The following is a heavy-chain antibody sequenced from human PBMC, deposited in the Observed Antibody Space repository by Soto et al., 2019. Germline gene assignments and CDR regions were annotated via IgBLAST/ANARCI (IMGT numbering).Heavy chain of an antibody. CDR1: GGTFSRCS. J-gene: IGHJ6*02. V-gene: IGHV1-69*08. CDR3: AREDRDRETGLVPAAIDGMDV. CDR2: IIPIFGIA. D-gene: IGHD2-2*01. Sequence: QVQLVQSGAEVKKPGSSVKVSCKASGGTFSRCSITWVRQAPGHGLEWIGRIIPIFGIASYAQKFQGRVTITADDSTSTAYMELSSLRSDDTAVYYCAREDRDRETGLVPAAIDGMDVWGQGTTVTVSS.